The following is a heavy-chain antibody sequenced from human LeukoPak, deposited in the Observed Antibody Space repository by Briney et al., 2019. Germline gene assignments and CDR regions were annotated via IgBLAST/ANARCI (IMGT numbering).Heavy chain of an antibody. CDR3: AGHARGSYLVY. CDR1: GFTFSNYV. J-gene: IGHJ4*02. CDR2: IIGTSSYT. Sequence: GGSLRLSCVASGFTFSNYVMYWVRQVPGKGLEGVLGIIGTSSYTYSADFVKGRFTISRDNSMNPLWLQMNNLRVEDTAMYYCAGHARGSYLVYWGQGILVTVSA. V-gene: IGHV3-23*01. D-gene: IGHD6-6*01.